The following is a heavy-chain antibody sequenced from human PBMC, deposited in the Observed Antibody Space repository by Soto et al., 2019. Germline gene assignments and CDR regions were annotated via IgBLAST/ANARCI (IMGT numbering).Heavy chain of an antibody. D-gene: IGHD3-3*01. CDR3: ARYPTYYDFWSGYNAPNWFDP. V-gene: IGHV4-59*01. Sequence: PSETLSLTCTVSGGSISSYYWSWIRQPPGKGLEWIGYIYYSGSTNYNPSLKSRVTISVDTSKNQFSLKLSSVTAADTVVYYCARYPTYYDFWSGYNAPNWFDPWGQGTLVTVSS. CDR2: IYYSGST. CDR1: GGSISSYY. J-gene: IGHJ5*02.